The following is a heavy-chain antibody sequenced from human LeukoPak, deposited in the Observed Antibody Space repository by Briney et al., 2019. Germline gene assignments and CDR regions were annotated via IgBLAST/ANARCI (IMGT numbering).Heavy chain of an antibody. D-gene: IGHD3-10*01. CDR2: ISGSGGST. V-gene: IGHV3-23*01. CDR1: GFTCSSYA. CDR3: ASTMVRGVSRYYGMDV. J-gene: IGHJ6*02. Sequence: GGSLRLSCAASGFTCSSYAMSWVRQAPGKGLEWVSAISGSGGSTYYADSVKGRFTISRDNSKNTLYLQMNSLRAEDTAVYYCASTMVRGVSRYYGMDVWGQGTTVTVSS.